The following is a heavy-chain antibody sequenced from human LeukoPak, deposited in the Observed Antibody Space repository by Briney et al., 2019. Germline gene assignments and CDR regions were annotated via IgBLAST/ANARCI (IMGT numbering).Heavy chain of an antibody. Sequence: PSETLSLTCTVSGASVRNEYWSWIRQPPGKELEWIGYIHYSGSGNYHPSLGSRVTISVDTSKNQFSLKLSSVTAADTAVYYCARRLESRGWFDPWGQGTLVTVSS. D-gene: IGHD6-6*01. CDR1: GASVRNEY. J-gene: IGHJ5*02. V-gene: IGHV4-59*08. CDR2: IHYSGSG. CDR3: ARRLESRGWFDP.